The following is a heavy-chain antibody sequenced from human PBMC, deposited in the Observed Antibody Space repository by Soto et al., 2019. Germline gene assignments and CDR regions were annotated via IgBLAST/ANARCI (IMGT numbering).Heavy chain of an antibody. CDR1: GYRITCHA. D-gene: IGHD3-3*02. CDR3: GRSEHWIYDY. CDR2: ISNYNGET. Sequence: GASVKVSCKACGYRITCHASTWLRQAPGQGLEWMGWISNYNGETQYAQKFQGRVTLTTDTSTSTAYMELRSLRSDDTAVYFCGRSEHWIYDYWGQGTRVTVS. V-gene: IGHV1-18*01. J-gene: IGHJ4*02.